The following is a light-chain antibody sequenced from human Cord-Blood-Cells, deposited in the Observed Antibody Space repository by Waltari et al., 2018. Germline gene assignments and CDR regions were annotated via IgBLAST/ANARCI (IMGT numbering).Light chain of an antibody. J-gene: IGLJ1*01. CDR3: CSYAGRSTFPHYV. V-gene: IGLV2-23*02. CDR2: EVS. Sequence: QSALTQPASVSGSPGQSITIACTGTSSDVGRYHLGSWYQQHPGKAPKLKIYEVSKRASGVASRFSGSKSGNTASLTISGLQAEDEADYYGCSYAGRSTFPHYVFGTGTKVTVL. CDR1: SSDVGRYHL.